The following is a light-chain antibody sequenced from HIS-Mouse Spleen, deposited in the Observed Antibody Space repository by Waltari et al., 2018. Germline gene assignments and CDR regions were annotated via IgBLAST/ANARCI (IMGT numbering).Light chain of an antibody. V-gene: IGKV4-1*01. Sequence: DIVMTQSPDSLAVYLGERATINCKSRQSVLYSSNNKNYLAWYQQKPGQPPKLLIYWASTRESGVPDRFSGSGSGTDFTLTISSLQAEDVAVYYCQQYYSTLLTFGGGTKVEIK. CDR1: QSVLYSSNNKNY. J-gene: IGKJ4*01. CDR3: QQYYSTLLT. CDR2: WAS.